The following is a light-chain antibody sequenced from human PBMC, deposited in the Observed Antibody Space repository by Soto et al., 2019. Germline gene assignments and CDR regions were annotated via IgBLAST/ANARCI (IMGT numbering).Light chain of an antibody. CDR3: QQYCSSPRT. V-gene: IGKV3-20*01. CDR2: RAS. Sequence: EIPLTHSPATLSSSPCDRVPISFRASQCISTQLGWYQQRPGQAPRLLIYRASILDVGVPARFSGSGSGTDFTLTISRLEPEDFAIYYCQQYCSSPRTFGQGTRVEIK. J-gene: IGKJ5*01. CDR1: QCISTQ.